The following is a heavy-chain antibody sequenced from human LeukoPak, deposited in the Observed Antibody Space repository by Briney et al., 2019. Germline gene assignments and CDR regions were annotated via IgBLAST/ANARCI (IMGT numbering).Heavy chain of an antibody. CDR2: IGTAGEI. J-gene: IGHJ2*01. D-gene: IGHD6-13*01. CDR1: GFTFSSYD. V-gene: IGHV3-13*01. CDR3: ARAAYSSTWYSRYFDL. Sequence: PGGSLRLSCAASGFTFSSYDIHWVRQAPGKGLEWVSGIGTAGEIYYPGSVTGRFTISRENAKNSLYLQMNSLRAGDTAVYYCARAAYSSTWYSRYFDLWGRGTLVTVSS.